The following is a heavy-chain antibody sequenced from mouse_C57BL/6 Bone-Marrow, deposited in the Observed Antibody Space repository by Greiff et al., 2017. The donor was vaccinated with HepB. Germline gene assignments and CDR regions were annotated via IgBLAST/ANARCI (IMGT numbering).Heavy chain of an antibody. Sequence: QVQLQQSGAELVRPGASVTLSCKASGYTFTDYEMHWVKQTPVHGLEWIGAIDPETGGTAYNQKFKGKAILTADKSSSTAYMELRSLTSEDSAVYYCTRYHITTVVSRFDYWGQGTTLTVSS. D-gene: IGHD1-1*01. J-gene: IGHJ2*01. V-gene: IGHV1-15*01. CDR3: TRYHITTVVSRFDY. CDR1: GYTFTDYE. CDR2: IDPETGGT.